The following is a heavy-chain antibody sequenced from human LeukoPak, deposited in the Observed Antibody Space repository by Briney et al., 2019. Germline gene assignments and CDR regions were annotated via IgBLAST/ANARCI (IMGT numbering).Heavy chain of an antibody. Sequence: GGSLRLSRAASGFTFTSYVMSWVRQAPGKGLEWVSGISGSGDSTYYADSVKGRFTISRDNSKNTLYLQMNSLRAEDTAVYYCAKGGQLLGGLLDYWGQGTLVTVSS. V-gene: IGHV3-23*01. CDR3: AKGGQLLGGLLDY. CDR2: ISGSGDST. D-gene: IGHD2-2*01. CDR1: GFTFTSYV. J-gene: IGHJ4*02.